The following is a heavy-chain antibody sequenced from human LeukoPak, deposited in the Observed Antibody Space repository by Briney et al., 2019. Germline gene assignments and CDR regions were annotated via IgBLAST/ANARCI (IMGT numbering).Heavy chain of an antibody. J-gene: IGHJ5*02. V-gene: IGHV1-69*05. Sequence: SVKVSCKASGGTFSSYAISWVRQAPGQGLEWMGGIIPIFGTANYAQKFQGRVTITTDESTSTAYMELSSLRSEDTAVYYCARDGSRSGRPNWFDPWGQGTLVTVSS. CDR1: GGTFSSYA. D-gene: IGHD3-10*01. CDR2: IIPIFGTA. CDR3: ARDGSRSGRPNWFDP.